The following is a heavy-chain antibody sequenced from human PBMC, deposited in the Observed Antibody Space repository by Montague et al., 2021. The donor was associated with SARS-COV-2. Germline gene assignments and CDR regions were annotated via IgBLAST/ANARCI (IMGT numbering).Heavy chain of an antibody. CDR3: ARAVVGAKTAAIES. D-gene: IGHD2-15*01. CDR1: GGSFSGNY. Sequence: SETLSLTCAVYGGSFSGNYWSWIRQPPGKGLEWIGEINHYGSTXXXPSXXXRVIISVDTSKTQISLKLSSVSAADTALYYCARAVVGAKTAAIESWGQGTLVTVSS. CDR2: INHYGST. V-gene: IGHV4-34*01. J-gene: IGHJ4*02.